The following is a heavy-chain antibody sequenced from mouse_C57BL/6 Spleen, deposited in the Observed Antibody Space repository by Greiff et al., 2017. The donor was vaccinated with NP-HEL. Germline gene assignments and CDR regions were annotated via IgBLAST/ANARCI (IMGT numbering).Heavy chain of an antibody. D-gene: IGHD4-1*01. CDR1: GFTFSSYG. CDR3: ARGTGTRVYFDY. J-gene: IGHJ2*01. Sequence: EVKLVESGGDLVKPGGSLKLSCAASGFTFSSYGMSWVRQTPDKRLEWVATISSGGSYTYYPDSVKGRFTISRDNAKNTLYLQRSSLKSEDTAMYYCARGTGTRVYFDYWGQGTTLTVSS. V-gene: IGHV5-6*02. CDR2: ISSGGSYT.